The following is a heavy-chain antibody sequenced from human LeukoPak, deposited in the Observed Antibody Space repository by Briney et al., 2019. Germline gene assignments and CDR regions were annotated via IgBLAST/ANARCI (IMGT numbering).Heavy chain of an antibody. D-gene: IGHD1-14*01. J-gene: IGHJ6*03. V-gene: IGHV3-30-3*02. CDR1: GFSFNSYE. CDR3: AKTGFQWGDYYYYMDV. CDR2: ISHDGSVK. Sequence: GRSLRLSCAASGFSFNSYEIHWVRQAPGKGLEWVAFISHDGSVKYYADSVKGRFTISRDNSRNTLFLQMNSLRAEDTAVYYCAKTGFQWGDYYYYMDVWGKGTTVTVSS.